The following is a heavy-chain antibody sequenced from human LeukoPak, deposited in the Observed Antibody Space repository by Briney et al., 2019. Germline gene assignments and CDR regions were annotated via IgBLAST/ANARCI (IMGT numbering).Heavy chain of an antibody. CDR1: GFTFSSYG. CDR3: AKDVPYSSSWPNYYYYYMDV. CDR2: IRYDGSNK. J-gene: IGHJ6*03. V-gene: IGHV3-30*02. Sequence: GGSLRLPCADSGFTFSSYGMHWVRQAPGKGLEWVAFIRYDGSNKYYADSVKGRFTISRDNSKNTLYLQMNSLRAEDTAVYYCAKDVPYSSSWPNYYYYYMDVWGKGTTVTVSS. D-gene: IGHD6-13*01.